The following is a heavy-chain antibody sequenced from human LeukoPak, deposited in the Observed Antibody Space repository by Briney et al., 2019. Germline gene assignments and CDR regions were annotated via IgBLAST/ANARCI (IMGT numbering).Heavy chain of an antibody. CDR3: ARVEVIGSTRYFDY. J-gene: IGHJ4*02. CDR1: GGSFSGYY. Sequence: SETLSLTCAVYGGSFSGYYWSWIRQPPGKGLEWIGEINHSGSTNYNPSLKSRVTISVDTSKNQFSLSLTSVTAADTAVYYCARVEVIGSTRYFDYWGQGAMVSVSS. CDR2: INHSGST. V-gene: IGHV4-34*01. D-gene: IGHD3-16*02.